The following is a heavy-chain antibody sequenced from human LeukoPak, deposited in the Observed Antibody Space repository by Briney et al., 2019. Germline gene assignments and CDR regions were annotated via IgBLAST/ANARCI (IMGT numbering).Heavy chain of an antibody. Sequence: PSETLSLTCTVSGGSISTYYWTWIRQPPGKGLEWIGYIYYSGNTNYSPSLSSRVTISLDTSKSQFSLMLRSLTAADTAMYYCARRYTASPGERFGYWGQGILVTVSP. J-gene: IGHJ4*02. CDR1: GGSISTYY. CDR2: IYYSGNT. D-gene: IGHD2-2*02. CDR3: ARRYTASPGERFGY. V-gene: IGHV4-59*08.